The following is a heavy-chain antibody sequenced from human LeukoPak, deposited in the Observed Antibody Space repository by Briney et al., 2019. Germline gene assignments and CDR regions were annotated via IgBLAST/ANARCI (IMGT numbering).Heavy chain of an antibody. J-gene: IGHJ4*02. D-gene: IGHD2-15*01. V-gene: IGHV4-59*08. CDR3: ARVIVVVVAATPVSYFDY. CDR1: GGSISSYY. CDR2: IYHSGST. Sequence: PSETLSLTCTVSGGSISSYYWSWIRQPPGKRLEWIGSIYHSGSTYYNPSLKSRVTISVDTSKNQFSLKLSSVTAADTAVYYCARVIVVVVAATPVSYFDYWGQGTLDTVSS.